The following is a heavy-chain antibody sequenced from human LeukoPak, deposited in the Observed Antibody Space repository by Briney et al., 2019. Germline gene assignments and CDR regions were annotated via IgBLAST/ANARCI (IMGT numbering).Heavy chain of an antibody. D-gene: IGHD2-2*02. CDR1: GGSISSYY. J-gene: IGHJ5*02. CDR3: ASQDIVVVPAAIPPGWFDP. V-gene: IGHV4-4*07. CDR2: IYTSGST. Sequence: SETLSLTCTVSGGSISSYYWSWIRQPAGKGLEWIGRIYTSGSTNYNPSLKSRVTMSVDTSKNQFSLKLSSVTAADTAVYYCASQDIVVVPAAIPPGWFDPWGQGTLVTVSS.